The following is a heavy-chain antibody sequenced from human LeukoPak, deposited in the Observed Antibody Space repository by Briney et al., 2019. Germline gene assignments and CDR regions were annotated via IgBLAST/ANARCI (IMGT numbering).Heavy chain of an antibody. D-gene: IGHD3-16*02. V-gene: IGHV4-38-2*02. Sequence: SETLSLTCTVSGYSISSGYYWGWIRQPPGKGLEWIGSIYHSGSTYYNPSLKSRVTISVDTSKNQFSLKLSSVTAADTAVYYCARVWGSDYVWGSYRYLDYWGQGTLVTVSS. CDR3: ARVWGSDYVWGSYRYLDY. CDR1: GYSISSGYY. CDR2: IYHSGST. J-gene: IGHJ4*02.